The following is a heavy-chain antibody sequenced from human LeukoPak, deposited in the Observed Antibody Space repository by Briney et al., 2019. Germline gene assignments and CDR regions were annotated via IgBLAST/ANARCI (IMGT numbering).Heavy chain of an antibody. CDR1: RXTFSAYS. CDR2: ISGSGGNT. Sequence: PGGSLRLSCAASRXTFSAYSVTWVRQAPGKGLEWVSAISGSGGNTYYADSVKGRFTISRDNSKNTLYLQMNSLRAEDTAAYYCARGGILYGMDVWGQGTTVTVSS. D-gene: IGHD6-13*01. J-gene: IGHJ6*02. CDR3: ARGGILYGMDV. V-gene: IGHV3-23*01.